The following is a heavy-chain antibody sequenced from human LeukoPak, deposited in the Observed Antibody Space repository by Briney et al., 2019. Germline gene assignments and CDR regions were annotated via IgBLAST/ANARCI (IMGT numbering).Heavy chain of an antibody. D-gene: IGHD2-15*01. CDR1: GYTFTSYA. CDR3: ARGRDCSGGSCYRWWFDP. CDR2: INAGNGNT. Sequence: ASVKVSCKAPGYTFTSYAMHWVRQAPGQRLEWMGWINAGNGNTKYSQKFQGRVTITRDTSASTAYMELSSLRSEDTAVYYCARGRDCSGGSCYRWWFDPWGQGTLVTVSS. V-gene: IGHV1-3*01. J-gene: IGHJ5*02.